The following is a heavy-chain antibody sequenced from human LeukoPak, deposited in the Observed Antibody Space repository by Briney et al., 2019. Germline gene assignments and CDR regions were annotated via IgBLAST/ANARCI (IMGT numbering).Heavy chain of an antibody. CDR2: INPKTGGT. Sequence: ASVNVACKASGYTFSGYYLHWVRQAPRQGLEWMGWINPKTGGTHNAQRFQGRVTMTSDTSIRTAYMEVSRLRSDDTAVYYCARTNSYGTRHFDYWGQGTMVTVSS. CDR1: GYTFSGYY. CDR3: ARTNSYGTRHFDY. D-gene: IGHD5-18*01. J-gene: IGHJ4*02. V-gene: IGHV1-2*02.